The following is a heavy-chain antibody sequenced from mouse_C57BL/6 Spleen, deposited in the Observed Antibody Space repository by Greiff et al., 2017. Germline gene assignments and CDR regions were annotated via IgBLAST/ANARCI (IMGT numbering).Heavy chain of an antibody. D-gene: IGHD2-2*01. J-gene: IGHJ4*01. Sequence: EVQLQQSGPELVKPGASVKISCKASGYTFTDYYMNWVKQSHGKSLEWIGDINPNNGGTSYNQKFKGKVTLTVDKSYSTAYMELRSLTSEDSAVYYCARGGYPYARDYWGQGTSVTVSS. CDR3: ARGGYPYARDY. V-gene: IGHV1-26*01. CDR2: INPNNGGT. CDR1: GYTFTDYY.